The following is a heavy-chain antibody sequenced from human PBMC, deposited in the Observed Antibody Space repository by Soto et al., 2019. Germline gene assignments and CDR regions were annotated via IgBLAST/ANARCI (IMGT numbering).Heavy chain of an antibody. CDR3: ASTKYDSSAYYYWYLGL. CDR2: IIPIFGTA. J-gene: IGHJ2*01. CDR1: EDTFRNYA. D-gene: IGHD3-22*01. V-gene: IGHV1-69*06. Sequence: QVQVVQSGAEVKKAGDTVKVSYQASEDTFRNYAISWVRQAPGQGLEWMGGIIPIFGTANYAQKFQGRVTITADTSANTVYLELSSLRSEDTAVYYCASTKYDSSAYYYWYLGLWGRGTLVTVSS.